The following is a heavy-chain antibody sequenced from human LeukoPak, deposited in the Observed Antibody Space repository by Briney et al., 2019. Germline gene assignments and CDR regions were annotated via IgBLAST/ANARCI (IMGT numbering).Heavy chain of an antibody. D-gene: IGHD2-21*01. Sequence: SETLSLTCTVSGGSISSSSYYWGWIRQPPGKGLEWIGSIYYSGSTYYNPSLKSRVTISVDTSKNQFSLKLSSVTAADTAVYYCARVSCGNWGFYPSGCWFDPWCQGTLVTVSS. CDR1: GGSISSSSYY. CDR3: ARVSCGNWGFYPSGCWFDP. CDR2: IYYSGST. V-gene: IGHV4-39*07. J-gene: IGHJ5*02.